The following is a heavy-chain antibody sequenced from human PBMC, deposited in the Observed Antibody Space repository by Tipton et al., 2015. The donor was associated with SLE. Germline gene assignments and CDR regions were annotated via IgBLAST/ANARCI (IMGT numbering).Heavy chain of an antibody. Sequence: TLSLTCTVSRGSITSTTHYWGWIRQPPGKGLEWIGMFYYTESTYYNPSLASRLAISVDRSKNQFSLKVTSVTAADTAVYFCARDPLASGSGSAYVNFFDSWGQGTLVTVSS. CDR3: ARDPLASGSGSAYVNFFDS. CDR2: FYYTEST. J-gene: IGHJ5*01. CDR1: RGSITSTTHY. V-gene: IGHV4-39*07. D-gene: IGHD3-16*01.